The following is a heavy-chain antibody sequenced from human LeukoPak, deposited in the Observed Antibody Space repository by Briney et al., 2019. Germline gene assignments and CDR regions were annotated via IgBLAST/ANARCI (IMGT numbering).Heavy chain of an antibody. CDR3: ASGNYYGMDV. J-gene: IGHJ6*02. D-gene: IGHD1-14*01. CDR1: GFTFSSYW. V-gene: IGHV3-74*01. CDR2: INSDGSTT. Sequence: GGSLRLSCAASGFTFSSYWMHWVRQAPGKGLVWVSRINSDGSTTSYADSVKGRFTISRDNAKNTLYLQMNSLRPEDTAVYYCASGNYYGMDVWGQGTTVTVSS.